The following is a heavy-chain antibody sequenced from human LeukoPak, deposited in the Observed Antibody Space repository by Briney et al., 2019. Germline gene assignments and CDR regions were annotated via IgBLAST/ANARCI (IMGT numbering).Heavy chain of an antibody. J-gene: IGHJ4*02. CDR3: ATDFCIKPATTNACYLEY. V-gene: IGHV3-21*01. Sequence: GGSLRLSCAASGFTFSTYSMNWVRQAPGKGLEWVSSISSSSGYTYYADSVKGRFTISRDNAKNSLYLQMNSLRAEDTAVYYCATDFCIKPATTNACYLEYWGQGTLVTVSS. CDR2: ISSSSGYT. D-gene: IGHD2-8*01. CDR1: GFTFSTYS.